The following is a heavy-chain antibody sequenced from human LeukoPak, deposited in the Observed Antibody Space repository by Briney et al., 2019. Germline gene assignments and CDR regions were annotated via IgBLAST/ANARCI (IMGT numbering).Heavy chain of an antibody. CDR2: ISGSGGST. D-gene: IGHD3-10*01. J-gene: IGHJ4*02. Sequence: GGSLRLSCAASGFTFSSNWMSWVRQAPGKGLEWVSAISGSGGSTYYADSVKGRFTISRDNSKNTLYLQMNSLRAEDTAVYYCAKVWFGELMYYFDYWGQGTLVTVSS. CDR3: AKVWFGELMYYFDY. V-gene: IGHV3-23*01. CDR1: GFTFSSNW.